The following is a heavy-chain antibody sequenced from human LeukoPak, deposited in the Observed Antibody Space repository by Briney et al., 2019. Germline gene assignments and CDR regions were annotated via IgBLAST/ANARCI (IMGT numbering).Heavy chain of an antibody. CDR3: ASHYGSGFDS. CDR2: IYYSGST. J-gene: IGHJ4*02. Sequence: SVTLSLTCTVSGDSISSYYWSWIRQPPEKGLEWIGYIYYSGSTNYNPSLKSRVTISIDTSKNQFSLKLSSVTAADTAVYYCASHYGSGFDSWGQGTLVTVPT. CDR1: GDSISSYY. D-gene: IGHD3-10*01. V-gene: IGHV4-59*01.